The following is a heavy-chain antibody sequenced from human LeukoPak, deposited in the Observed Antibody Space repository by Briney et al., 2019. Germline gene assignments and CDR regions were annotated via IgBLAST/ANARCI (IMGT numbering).Heavy chain of an antibody. CDR1: GFTFSSFA. CDR3: TKDPNGDYVGALDP. D-gene: IGHD4-17*01. Sequence: GGSLRLSCAASGFTFSSFAMTWARQAPGKGLEWVSSISGSHVSTYYTDSVKGRFTISRDNSRNTLYLQMNSLRAEDTAVYYCTKDPNGDYVGALDPWGQGTLVTVSS. CDR2: ISGSHVST. V-gene: IGHV3-23*01. J-gene: IGHJ5*02.